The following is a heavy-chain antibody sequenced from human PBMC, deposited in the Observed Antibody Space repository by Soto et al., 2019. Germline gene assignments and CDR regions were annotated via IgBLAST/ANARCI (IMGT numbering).Heavy chain of an antibody. V-gene: IGHV3-23*01. J-gene: IGHJ4*02. D-gene: IGHD3-22*01. CDR1: GFTFSAYA. CDR3: AKMPTYYSDTRSYCQNYFGS. CDR2: TSGSGGDT. Sequence: PGGSLSLSCAASGFTFSAYAMPWARQAPGKGLEWVSSTSGSGGDTFYGDSVKGRFTISRDNSKDTLYLQMNSLRAADTAVYFSAKMPTYYSDTRSYCQNYFGSWGQGTLVTVSS.